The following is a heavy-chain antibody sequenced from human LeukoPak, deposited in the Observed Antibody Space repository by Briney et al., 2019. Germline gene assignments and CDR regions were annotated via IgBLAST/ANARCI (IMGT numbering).Heavy chain of an antibody. CDR2: MNPNSGDT. CDR3: ARGIAPAGTDY. Sequence: ASVKVSCKASGSTFSSYDINWVLQATGQGLEWMGWMNPNSGDTGYTPRFQGRVTMTRDTSISTAYMELSSLGSEDTAVYYCARGIAPAGTDYWGQGTLVTVSS. D-gene: IGHD6-13*01. CDR1: GSTFSSYD. J-gene: IGHJ4*02. V-gene: IGHV1-8*02.